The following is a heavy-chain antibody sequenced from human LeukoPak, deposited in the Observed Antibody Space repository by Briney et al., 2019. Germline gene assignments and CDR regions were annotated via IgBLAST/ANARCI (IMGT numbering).Heavy chain of an antibody. CDR1: GDSISSYY. D-gene: IGHD3-22*01. Sequence: PSETLSLTCTVSGDSISSYYWNWIRQPPGKGLEYIGWIHYSGSTDYNPSLKSRVTISLDRSKRQLSLNRRSVTAADTAVYYCARWGYFDSSGYFVAEYRGQGTLVTVSS. V-gene: IGHV4-59*01. CDR3: ARWGYFDSSGYFVAEY. J-gene: IGHJ4*02. CDR2: IHYSGST.